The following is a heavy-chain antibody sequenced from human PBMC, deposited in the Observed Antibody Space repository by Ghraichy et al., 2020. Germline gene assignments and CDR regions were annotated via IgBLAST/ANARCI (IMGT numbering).Heavy chain of an antibody. V-gene: IGHV4-34*01. D-gene: IGHD3-22*01. CDR3: ARGYDRYDSSGYYYAHDDFDI. CDR1: GGSFSGYY. CDR2: INHSGST. Sequence: SETLSLTCAVYGGSFSGYYWSWIRQPPGKGLEWIGEINHSGSTNYNPSLKSRVTISVDTSKNQFSLKLSSVTAADTAVYYCARGYDRYDSSGYYYAHDDFDIWGQWTMVTVSS. J-gene: IGHJ3*02.